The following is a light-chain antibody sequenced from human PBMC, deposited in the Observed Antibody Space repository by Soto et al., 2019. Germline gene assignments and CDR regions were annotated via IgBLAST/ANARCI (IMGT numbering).Light chain of an antibody. CDR1: QSISSH. Sequence: DIQMTQSPSSLSASVGDRVTITCRASQSISSHLNWYQQKAGKAPKLLIYAASSLQSGVPSRFSGGGSGTSFTLTISSLQPEDFATYYCQQSYSTPRTFGGGTKVEIK. CDR2: AAS. CDR3: QQSYSTPRT. V-gene: IGKV1-39*01. J-gene: IGKJ4*01.